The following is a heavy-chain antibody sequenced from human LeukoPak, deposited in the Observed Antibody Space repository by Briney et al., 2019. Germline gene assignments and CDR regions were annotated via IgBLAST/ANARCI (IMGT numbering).Heavy chain of an antibody. CDR2: IYYSGST. CDR3: ARALGGVYGPESYYMDV. J-gene: IGHJ6*03. Sequence: SQTLSLTCTVSGGSISRGDYYWSWIRQPPGKGLEWIGYIYYSGSTYYNPSLKSRVTISVDTSKNQFSLKLSSVTAADTAVYYCARALGGVYGPESYYMDVWGKGTTVTVSS. D-gene: IGHD3/OR15-3a*01. V-gene: IGHV4-30-4*08. CDR1: GGSISRGDYY.